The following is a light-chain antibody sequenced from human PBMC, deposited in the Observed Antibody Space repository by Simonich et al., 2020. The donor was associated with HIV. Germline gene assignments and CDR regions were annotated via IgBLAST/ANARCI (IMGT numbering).Light chain of an antibody. Sequence: DIVMTQSPDSLAVSLGERATINCKSSQSVLYSSNNKDHLAWYQQTPGQPPKLLIYWASTRESGVPDRFSGSGSGTDFTLTISSLQAEDVAVYYCQQYYTTPYTFGQGTNLEIK. CDR2: WAS. CDR3: QQYYTTPYT. CDR1: QSVLYSSNNKDH. V-gene: IGKV4-1*01. J-gene: IGKJ2*01.